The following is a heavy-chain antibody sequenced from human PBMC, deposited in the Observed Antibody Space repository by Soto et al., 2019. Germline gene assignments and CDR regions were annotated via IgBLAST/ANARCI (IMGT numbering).Heavy chain of an antibody. V-gene: IGHV3-23*01. D-gene: IGHD5-12*01. CDR2: ISNSGHSA. CDR3: AKGGPTFLNWFGP. CDR1: GSTFSCST. Sequence: RLPCVDSGSTFSCSTMNRVRQAPRPALEWISVISNSGHSAYYADSVKGRFTISRDNSKNTLYLQIKSLRAEDTAAYYCAKGGPTFLNWFGPWGQGTLVTLFS. J-gene: IGHJ5*02.